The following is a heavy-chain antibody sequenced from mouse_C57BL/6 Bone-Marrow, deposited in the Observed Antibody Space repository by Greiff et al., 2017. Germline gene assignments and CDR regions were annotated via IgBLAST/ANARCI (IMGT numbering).Heavy chain of an antibody. CDR2: ISNGGGST. CDR3: AIDGYSYAMDY. CDR1: GFTFSDSY. J-gene: IGHJ4*01. V-gene: IGHV5-12*01. D-gene: IGHD2-3*01. Sequence: EVTLVESGGGLVQPGGSLRLACAASGFTFSDSYMYWVRLTPEKMLDWVSYISNGGGSTYYPASVKGRFSISRDNAKNSLYLQMSRLKSEYTAMYCCAIDGYSYAMDYWGQGTSVTVSS.